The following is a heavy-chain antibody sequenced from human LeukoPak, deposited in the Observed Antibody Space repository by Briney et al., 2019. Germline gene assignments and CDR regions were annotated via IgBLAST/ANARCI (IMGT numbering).Heavy chain of an antibody. CDR2: IYYGGST. CDR3: ARLLAGCPGGRCRAHFDY. V-gene: IGHV4-59*01. J-gene: IGHJ4*02. Sequence: SPSETLSLTCSVSGDSINSNYWSWMRQPPGKGLEWIGYIYYGGSTNYNPSLKSRVSMSVDTSKNQFSLNLSSVTAADTAVYYCARLLAGCPGGRCRAHFDYWGQGTLVTVSS. CDR1: GDSINSNY. D-gene: IGHD2-15*01.